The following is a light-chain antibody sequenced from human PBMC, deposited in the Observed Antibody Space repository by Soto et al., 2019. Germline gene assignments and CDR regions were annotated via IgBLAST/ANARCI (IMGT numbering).Light chain of an antibody. CDR3: QHYDNWPPYT. CDR1: QSVGSN. Sequence: EIMMTQSPATLSVSPGERVTLSCRASQSVGSNLAWYQQKPGQAPRLLIYGASTRATGIPATFSGSGSGTEFTLTISSLHSEDFAIYYCQHYDNWPPYTFGQGTKLEIK. V-gene: IGKV3-15*01. J-gene: IGKJ2*01. CDR2: GAS.